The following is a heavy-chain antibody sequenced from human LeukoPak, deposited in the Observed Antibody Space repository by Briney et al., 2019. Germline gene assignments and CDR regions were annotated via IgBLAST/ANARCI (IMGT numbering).Heavy chain of an antibody. CDR3: AVDAGNGGHGY. J-gene: IGHJ4*02. CDR1: GGSISSYH. D-gene: IGHD1-14*01. CDR2: IYYSGST. V-gene: IGHV4-59*01. Sequence: SETLSLTCTVSGGSISSYHWSWIRQPPGKGLEWIGSIYYSGSTNYNPSLKSRVTISVDTSKNQFSLKLSSVTAADTAVYYCAVDAGNGGHGYWGQGTLVTVSS.